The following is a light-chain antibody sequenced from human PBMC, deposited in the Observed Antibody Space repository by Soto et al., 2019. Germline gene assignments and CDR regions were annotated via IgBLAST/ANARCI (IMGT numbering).Light chain of an antibody. J-gene: IGKJ1*01. CDR3: QQSSRTPWT. V-gene: IGKV1-39*01. CDR2: DAS. CDR1: QSISSW. Sequence: DIQMTQSPSSLSASVGDRVTITCRASQSISSWLAWYQQKPGKAPKLLIYDASSLESGVPSRFSGSGYGTDFTLSISSLQPEDFATYYCQQSSRTPWTFGQGTKVDIK.